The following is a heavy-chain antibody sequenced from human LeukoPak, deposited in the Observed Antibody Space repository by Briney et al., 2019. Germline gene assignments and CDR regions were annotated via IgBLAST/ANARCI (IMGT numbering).Heavy chain of an antibody. V-gene: IGHV3-30*02. D-gene: IGHD3-10*02. CDR3: AELGITMIGGV. Sequence: GGSLRLSCAASGFTFSSYGMHWVRQAPGKGLEWVAFIQSDGSDQYYADSVKGRLSISRDNSKNTLYLQMNSLGAEDTAVYYCAELGITMIGGVWGKGTTVTISS. J-gene: IGHJ6*04. CDR1: GFTFSSYG. CDR2: IQSDGSDQ.